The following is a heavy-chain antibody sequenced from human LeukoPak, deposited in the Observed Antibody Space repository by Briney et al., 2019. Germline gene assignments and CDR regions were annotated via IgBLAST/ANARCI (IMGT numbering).Heavy chain of an antibody. D-gene: IGHD3-22*01. J-gene: IGHJ3*02. Sequence: ASVKVSCKASGYTFTSYDINWVRQATGQGLEWMGWMNPNSGNTGYAQKFQGRVTMTRNTPISTAYMELSSLRSEDTAVYYCARAMYYYDSSGYYLAFDIWGQGTMVTVSS. V-gene: IGHV1-8*01. CDR2: MNPNSGNT. CDR3: ARAMYYYDSSGYYLAFDI. CDR1: GYTFTSYD.